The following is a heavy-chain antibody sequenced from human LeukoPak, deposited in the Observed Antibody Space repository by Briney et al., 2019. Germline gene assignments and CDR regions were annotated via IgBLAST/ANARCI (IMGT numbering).Heavy chain of an antibody. Sequence: GGSLRLSCAASGFTFSDYYMSWIRQAPGKGLEWVSYISSRRSYTNYADSVKSRFTISRDNAKNSLYLQMNSLRAQDTALYYCARESFSGDSSGYYGYWGQGTMVTVSP. CDR3: ARESFSGDSSGYYGY. J-gene: IGHJ4*02. D-gene: IGHD3-22*01. CDR2: ISSRRSYT. V-gene: IGHV3-11*06. CDR1: GFTFSDYY.